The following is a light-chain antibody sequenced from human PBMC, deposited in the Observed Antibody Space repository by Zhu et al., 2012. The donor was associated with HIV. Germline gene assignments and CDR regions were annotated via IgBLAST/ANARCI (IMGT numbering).Light chain of an antibody. J-gene: IGKJ2*01. V-gene: IGKV3-15*01. CDR2: RAS. CDR3: QHYVPSPMYT. Sequence: ETLMTQSPATLSVSPGERGTLTCRASQSVRTNLAWYQQKPGQPPRLLISRASTRATSIPARFSGSGSGTDFTLTISRLEPEDFAVYYCQHYVPSPMYTFGQGTKLEIK. CDR1: QSVRTN.